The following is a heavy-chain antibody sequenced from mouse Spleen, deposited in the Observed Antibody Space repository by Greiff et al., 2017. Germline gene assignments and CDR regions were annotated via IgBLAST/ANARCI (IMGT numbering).Heavy chain of an antibody. J-gene: IGHJ3*01. Sequence: QVQLQQSGAELVKPGASVKMSCKASGYTFTTYPIEWMKQNHGKSLEWIGNFHPYNDDTKNNEKFKGKATLTVEKSSSTVYLELSLLTSDDSAVFFCARRYYGNYVGFAYWGQGTLVTVSA. CDR2: FHPYNDDT. CDR1: GYTFTTYP. D-gene: IGHD2-1*01. CDR3: ARRYYGNYVGFAY. V-gene: IGHV1-47*01.